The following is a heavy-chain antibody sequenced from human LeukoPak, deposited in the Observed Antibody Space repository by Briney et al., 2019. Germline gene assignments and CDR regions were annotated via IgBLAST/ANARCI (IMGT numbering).Heavy chain of an antibody. CDR2: IYYSGST. J-gene: IGHJ6*03. D-gene: IGHD2-2*01. CDR1: GGPISSSSYY. Sequence: SSETLSLTCTVSGGPISSSSYYWGWIRQPPGKGLEWIGSIYYSGSTYYNPSLKSRVTISVDTSKNQFSLKLCSVTAADTAVYYCARGPRYCSSTSCYYYYYYMDVWGKGTTVTIPS. CDR3: ARGPRYCSSTSCYYYYYYMDV. V-gene: IGHV4-39*01.